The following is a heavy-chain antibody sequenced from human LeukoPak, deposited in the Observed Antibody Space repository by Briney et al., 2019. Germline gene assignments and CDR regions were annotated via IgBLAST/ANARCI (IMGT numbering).Heavy chain of an antibody. Sequence: SSETLSLTCAVYGGSFSGYYWSWIRQPPGKGLEWIGEINHSGSTNYNPSLKSRVTISVDTSKNQFSLKLSSVTAADTAVYYCARYYDKFSHWFDPWGQGTLVTVSS. CDR2: INHSGST. J-gene: IGHJ5*02. CDR3: ARYYDKFSHWFDP. V-gene: IGHV4-34*01. CDR1: GGSFSGYY. D-gene: IGHD3-22*01.